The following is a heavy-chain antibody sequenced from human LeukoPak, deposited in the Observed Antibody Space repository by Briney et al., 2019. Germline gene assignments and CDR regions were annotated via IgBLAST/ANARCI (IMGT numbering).Heavy chain of an antibody. CDR2: IYPGDSDT. V-gene: IGHV5-51*01. Sequence: GESLQISGQGSGSTFTSYWIGGVRRLPGKGLEWMGIIYPGDSDTRYSPSFQGQVTISADKSISTAYLQWSSLKASDPAMYYCARLVESNWFDPWGQGTLVSVSS. CDR1: GSTFTSYW. J-gene: IGHJ5*02. CDR3: ARLVESNWFDP.